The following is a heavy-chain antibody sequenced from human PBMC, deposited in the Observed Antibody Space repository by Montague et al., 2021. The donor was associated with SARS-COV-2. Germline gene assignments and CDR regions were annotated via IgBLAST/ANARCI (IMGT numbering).Heavy chain of an antibody. J-gene: IGHJ6*02. D-gene: IGHD4-17*01. V-gene: IGHV4-34*01. CDR1: GGSFSGYY. CDR2: INHSGST. Sequence: SETLSLTYAVYGGSFSGYYWNWIRQPPGKGQEWIWEINHSGSTNYNPSLKSRVPISVDTSKNQFSLKLSSVTAADTAVYYCARGITVTTFYYYYGMDVWGQGTTVTVSS. CDR3: ARGITVTTFYYYYGMDV.